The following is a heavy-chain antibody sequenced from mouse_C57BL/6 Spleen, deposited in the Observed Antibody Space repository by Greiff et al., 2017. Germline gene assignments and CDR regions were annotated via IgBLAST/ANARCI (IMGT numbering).Heavy chain of an antibody. D-gene: IGHD1-1*01. CDR1: GFSFNTYA. J-gene: IGHJ3*01. Sequence: EVQLVESGGGLVQPKGSLKLSCAASGFSFNTYAMNWVRQAPGKGLEWVARIRSKSNNYATYYADSVKDRFTISRDDSESMLYLQMNNLKTEDTAMYYCVSPGYGSSPWFAYWGQGTLVTVSA. CDR2: IRSKSNNYAT. CDR3: VSPGYGSSPWFAY. V-gene: IGHV10-1*01.